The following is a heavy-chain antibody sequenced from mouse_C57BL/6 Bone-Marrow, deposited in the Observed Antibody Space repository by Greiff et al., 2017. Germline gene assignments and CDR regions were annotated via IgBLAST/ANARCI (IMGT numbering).Heavy chain of an antibody. CDR3: ARELGRPYYFDY. J-gene: IGHJ2*01. Sequence: QVQLQQSGAELVRPGTSVKVSCKASGYAFTNYLIEWVKQRPGQGLEWIGVINPGSGGTNYNEKFKGKATLTADKSSSTAYMQLSSLTSEDSAVYFCARELGRPYYFDYWGQGTTLTVSS. CDR1: GYAFTNYL. CDR2: INPGSGGT. V-gene: IGHV1-54*01. D-gene: IGHD4-1*01.